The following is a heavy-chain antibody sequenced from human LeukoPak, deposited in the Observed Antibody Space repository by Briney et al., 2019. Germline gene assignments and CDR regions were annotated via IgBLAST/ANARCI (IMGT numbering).Heavy chain of an antibody. CDR3: ARQRRWLQIDY. D-gene: IGHD5-24*01. J-gene: IGHJ4*02. CDR2: IYTSGST. V-gene: IGHV4-4*09. Sequence: PSETLSLTCTVSGGSISSYYWSWIRQPPGKGLEWIGYIYTSGSTNYNPSLKSRVTISVDTSKNQFSLKLSSVTAADTAVYYCARQRRWLQIDYWGQGTLVTVSS. CDR1: GGSISSYY.